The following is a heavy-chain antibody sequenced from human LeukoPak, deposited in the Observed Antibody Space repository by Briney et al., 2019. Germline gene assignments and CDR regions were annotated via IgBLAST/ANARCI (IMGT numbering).Heavy chain of an antibody. D-gene: IGHD3-10*01. Sequence: ASVKVSCKASGYTFTSYYMHWVRQAPGQGLEWMGWINPNSGGTNYAQKFQGRVTMTRDTSISTAYMELSRLRSDDTAVYYCARVALDYYGSVLDYWGQGTLVTVSS. V-gene: IGHV1-2*02. J-gene: IGHJ4*02. CDR1: GYTFTSYY. CDR3: ARVALDYYGSVLDY. CDR2: INPNSGGT.